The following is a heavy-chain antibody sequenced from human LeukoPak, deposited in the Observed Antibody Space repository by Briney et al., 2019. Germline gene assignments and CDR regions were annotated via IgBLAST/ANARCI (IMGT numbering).Heavy chain of an antibody. Sequence: GGSLRLSCAASGFTFSSYGMHWVRQAPGKGLEGVAFIRYDGSNKYYADSVKVRFTLSRDNSKTTLYLQMNSLRAEDTAVYYCAKEASYGARWFDPWGQGTLVTVSS. CDR3: AKEASYGARWFDP. CDR2: IRYDGSNK. CDR1: GFTFSSYG. D-gene: IGHD4-17*01. J-gene: IGHJ5*02. V-gene: IGHV3-30*02.